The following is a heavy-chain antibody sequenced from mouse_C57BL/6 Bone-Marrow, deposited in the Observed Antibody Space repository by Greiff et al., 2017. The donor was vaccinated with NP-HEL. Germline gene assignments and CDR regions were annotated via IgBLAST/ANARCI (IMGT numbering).Heavy chain of an antibody. V-gene: IGHV5-6*01. J-gene: IGHJ2*01. CDR1: GFTFSSYG. D-gene: IGHD2-1*01. CDR2: ISSGGSYT. CDR3: ARGYGNYNY. Sequence: EVHLVESGGDLVKPGGSLKLSCAASGFTFSSYGMSWVRQTPDKRLEWVATISSGGSYTYYPDSVKGRFTISRDNAKNTLYLQMSSLKSEDTAMYYCARGYGNYNYWGQGTTLTVSS.